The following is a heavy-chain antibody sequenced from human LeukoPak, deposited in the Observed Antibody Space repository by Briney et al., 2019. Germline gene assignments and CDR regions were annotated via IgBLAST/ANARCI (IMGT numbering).Heavy chain of an antibody. CDR3: ARDDGFSCYSY. J-gene: IGHJ4*02. D-gene: IGHD3/OR15-3a*01. Sequence: GGSLRLSCAAYGFTFSNYWMTWVRQAPGKGLEWVANMNLDGSEKYYVDSVKGRFIISRDNAKNSLYLQMSSLTAEDTAIYYCARDDGFSCYSYWGQGTLVTVSS. V-gene: IGHV3-7*01. CDR1: GFTFSNYW. CDR2: MNLDGSEK.